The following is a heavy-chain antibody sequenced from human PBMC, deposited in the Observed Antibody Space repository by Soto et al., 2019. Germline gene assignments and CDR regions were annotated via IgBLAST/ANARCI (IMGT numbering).Heavy chain of an antibody. Sequence: QVQLVQSGAVVKKPGSSVEVSCKASGGTFNGYGISWVRQAPGQGLEWMGGTVPVFDTSKYAPRFQGRVTITADKSTSTAYMELSSVRSEDTAIYFCARGVSNSGADYHGPSAYDLWGQGTRVIVSS. CDR1: GGTFNGYG. CDR2: TVPVFDTS. CDR3: ARGVSNSGADYHGPSAYDL. V-gene: IGHV1-69*06. J-gene: IGHJ3*01. D-gene: IGHD3-10*01.